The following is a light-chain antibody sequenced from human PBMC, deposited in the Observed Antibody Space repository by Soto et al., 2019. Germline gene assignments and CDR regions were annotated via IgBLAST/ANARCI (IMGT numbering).Light chain of an antibody. CDR3: QQYRTSLFT. J-gene: IGKJ2*01. V-gene: IGKV3-20*01. CDR2: GAS. CDR1: QSFSSSY. Sequence: EIVLTQSPGTLSLSPGERATLSCRASQSFSSSYLAWYQQKPGQAPKLPIYGASSRATGIPDRFSGSESGTDFTLTISRLEPEDFAVYYCQQYRTSLFTFGQGTKLEI.